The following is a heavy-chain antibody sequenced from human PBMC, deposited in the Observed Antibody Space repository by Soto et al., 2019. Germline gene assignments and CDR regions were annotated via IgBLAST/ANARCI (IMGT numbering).Heavy chain of an antibody. CDR2: ISYDGSNK. D-gene: IGHD2-2*01. V-gene: IGHV3-30*03. Sequence: PGGSLRLSCAASGFTFSSYGMHWFRQAPGKGLEWVAVISYDGSNKYYADSVKGRFTISRDNSKNTLYLQMNSLRAEDTAVYYCARGYCSSTSCNYYYYGMDVWGQGTTVTVSS. CDR1: GFTFSSYG. CDR3: ARGYCSSTSCNYYYYGMDV. J-gene: IGHJ6*02.